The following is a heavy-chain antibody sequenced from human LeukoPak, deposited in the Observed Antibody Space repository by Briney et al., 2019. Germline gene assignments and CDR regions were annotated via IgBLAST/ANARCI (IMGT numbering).Heavy chain of an antibody. V-gene: IGHV3-21*01. CDR1: GFTFSTYN. CDR3: ASVPPQWLPNRDAFDI. Sequence: GGSLRLSCAASGFTFSTYNMNWVRQAPGKGLEWVSSISSSSSYIYYAVSVKGRFTISRDNAKNSLYLPMNSLRAEDTAVYYCASVPPQWLPNRDAFDIWGQGTMVTVSS. D-gene: IGHD6-19*01. CDR2: ISSSSSYI. J-gene: IGHJ3*02.